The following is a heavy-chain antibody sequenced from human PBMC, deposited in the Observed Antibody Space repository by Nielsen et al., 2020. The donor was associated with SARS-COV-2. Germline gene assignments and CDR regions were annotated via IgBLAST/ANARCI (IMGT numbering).Heavy chain of an antibody. D-gene: IGHD3-22*01. CDR3: AESSGYYSTVDY. CDR2: ISYDGSNK. CDR1: GFTFSSYA. J-gene: IGHJ4*02. V-gene: IGHV3-30*04. Sequence: GESLKISCAASGFTFSSYAMHWVRQAPGKGLDWVAVISYDGSNKYYADSVKGRFTISRDNSKNTLYLQMNSLRAEDTAVYYCAESSGYYSTVDYWGQGTLVTVSS.